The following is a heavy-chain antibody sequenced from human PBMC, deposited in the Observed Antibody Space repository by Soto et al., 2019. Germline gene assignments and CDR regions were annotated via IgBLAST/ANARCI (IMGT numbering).Heavy chain of an antibody. Sequence: GASVKVSCKASGYTFTTYDINWVRRASGQGLEWMGWVNPNSANTGYAQKFRGRVSMTRNTSINTAFMELSSLRSEDTAVYYCVRESSTSTPIWGQGTVVTVSS. V-gene: IGHV1-8*01. CDR1: GYTFTTYD. J-gene: IGHJ4*03. CDR3: VRESSTSTPI. D-gene: IGHD2-2*01. CDR2: VNPNSANT.